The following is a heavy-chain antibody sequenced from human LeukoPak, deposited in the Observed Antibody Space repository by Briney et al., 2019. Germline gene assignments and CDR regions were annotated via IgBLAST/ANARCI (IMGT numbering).Heavy chain of an antibody. D-gene: IGHD4-17*01. J-gene: IGHJ4*02. V-gene: IGHV4-59*08. Sequence: PPETLSLTCTVSGGSISSYYWSWIRQPPGKGLEWIGYVFYSGDTNYNPSLESRVTVSVDTSKNQFSLKLSSVTAADTAVYYCARLRNGDYAFDSWGQGTLVTVSS. CDR2: VFYSGDT. CDR1: GGSISSYY. CDR3: ARLRNGDYAFDS.